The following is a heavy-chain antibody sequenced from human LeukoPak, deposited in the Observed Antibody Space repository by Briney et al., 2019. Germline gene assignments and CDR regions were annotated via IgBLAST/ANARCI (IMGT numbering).Heavy chain of an antibody. CDR3: ARGDTAMVTSYFDY. CDR1: GGSISSGGYS. Sequence: TLSLTCAVSGGSISSGGYSWSWIRQPPGKGLEWIGYIYHSGSIYYNPSLKSRVTISVDRSKNQFSLKLSSVTAADTAVYYCARGDTAMVTSYFDYWGQGTLVTVSS. D-gene: IGHD5-18*01. CDR2: IYHSGSI. J-gene: IGHJ4*02. V-gene: IGHV4-30-2*01.